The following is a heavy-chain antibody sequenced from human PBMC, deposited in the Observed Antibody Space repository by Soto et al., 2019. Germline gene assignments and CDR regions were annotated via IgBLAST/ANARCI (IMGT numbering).Heavy chain of an antibody. CDR2: IYYRGST. Sequence: PSETLSLTCAVSGGSISSGGYSWSWIRQPPGKGLEWIGYIYYRGSTYYNQSLKSRVTISVDTSMNQFSLTLTSVTAADTAVYYCARDPARGGGSYLGYFDYWGQGTPVTVSS. V-gene: IGHV4-30-2*05. D-gene: IGHD1-26*01. CDR1: GGSISSGGYS. J-gene: IGHJ4*02. CDR3: ARDPARGGGSYLGYFDY.